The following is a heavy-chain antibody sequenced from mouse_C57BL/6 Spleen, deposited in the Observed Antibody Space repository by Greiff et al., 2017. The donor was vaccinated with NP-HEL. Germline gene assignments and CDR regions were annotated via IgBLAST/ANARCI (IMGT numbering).Heavy chain of an antibody. Sequence: EVHLVESGEGLVKPGGSLKLSCAASGFTFSSYAMSWVRQTPEKRLEWVAYISSGGDYIYYADTVKGRFTISRDNARNTLYLQMSSLKSEDTAMYYCTSYYYGSSHYFDYWGQGTTLTVSS. CDR3: TSYYYGSSHYFDY. V-gene: IGHV5-9-1*02. CDR1: GFTFSSYA. J-gene: IGHJ2*01. D-gene: IGHD1-1*01. CDR2: ISSGGDYI.